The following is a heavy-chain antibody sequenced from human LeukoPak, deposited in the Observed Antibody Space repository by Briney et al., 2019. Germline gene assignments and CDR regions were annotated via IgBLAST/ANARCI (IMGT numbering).Heavy chain of an antibody. CDR1: GYSFTSYW. CDR3: ARQGWFGEFLYYFDY. D-gene: IGHD3-10*01. V-gene: IGHV5-51*01. Sequence: GESLKISCKGSGYSFTSYWIGWVRQMPGKGLEWMGIIYPGDSDTRYSPSFQGQVTISADKSISTAYLQWSSLKASDTAMYYCARQGWFGEFLYYFDYWGQGTLVTVSS. J-gene: IGHJ4*02. CDR2: IYPGDSDT.